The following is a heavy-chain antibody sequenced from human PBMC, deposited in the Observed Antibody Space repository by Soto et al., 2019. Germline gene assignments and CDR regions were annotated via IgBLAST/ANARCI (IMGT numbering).Heavy chain of an antibody. J-gene: IGHJ3*02. CDR3: AKDNVVVVAATPAFDI. D-gene: IGHD2-15*01. CDR1: GFTFDDYA. V-gene: IGHV3-9*01. Sequence: EVQLVESGGGLVQPGRSLRLSCAASGFTFDDYAMHWVRQAPGKGLEWVSGISWNSGSIGYADSVKGRFTISRDNAKTSLYLQMNSLRAEDTALYYCAKDNVVVVAATPAFDIWGQGTMVTVSS. CDR2: ISWNSGSI.